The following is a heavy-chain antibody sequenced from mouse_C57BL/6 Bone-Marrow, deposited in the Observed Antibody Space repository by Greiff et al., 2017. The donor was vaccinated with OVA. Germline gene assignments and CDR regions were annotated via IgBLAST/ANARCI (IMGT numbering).Heavy chain of an antibody. V-gene: IGHV1-74*01. CDR3: AAFYYYGSRAY. J-gene: IGHJ3*01. Sequence: QVQLQQPGAELVKPGASVKVSCKASGYTFTSYWMHWVKQRPGQGLEWIGRIHPSDSDTNYNQKFKGKATLTVDKSSSTAYTQLSSLTSEDSAVYYCAAFYYYGSRAYWGQGTLVTVSA. CDR1: GYTFTSYW. CDR2: IHPSDSDT. D-gene: IGHD1-1*01.